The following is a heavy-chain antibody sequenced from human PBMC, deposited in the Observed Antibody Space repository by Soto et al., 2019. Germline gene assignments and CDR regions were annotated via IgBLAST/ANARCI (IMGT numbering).Heavy chain of an antibody. CDR2: IHSSGSI. CDR3: ARDLDGLHDDTSGPIPRPG. D-gene: IGHD3-22*01. J-gene: IGHJ1*01. V-gene: IGHV4-30-4*01. CDR1: GGSISSDDYY. Sequence: SETLSLTCTVSGGSISSDDYYWSWIRQAPGRGLEWIGYIHSSGSIYYNPSLKSRATMSIDTAGNQFSLKVSSVTVADTAVYYCARDLDGLHDDTSGPIPRPGWGQGTLVIVSS.